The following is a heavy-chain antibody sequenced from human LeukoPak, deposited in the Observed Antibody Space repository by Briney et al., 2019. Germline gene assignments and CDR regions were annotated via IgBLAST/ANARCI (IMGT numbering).Heavy chain of an antibody. CDR2: IRGSGGST. CDR1: GFTVASFA. V-gene: IGHV3-23*01. Sequence: GGSLRPSWPAAGFTVASFAMSWVRQPHGRGRGWVSSIRGSGGSTYYADSVKGRFTISRDNSKNTLYLQMNSLRAEDTAVYYCARVQSGSPWLVAEYFQHWGQGTLVTVSS. CDR3: ARVQSGSPWLVAEYFQH. J-gene: IGHJ1*01. D-gene: IGHD6-19*01.